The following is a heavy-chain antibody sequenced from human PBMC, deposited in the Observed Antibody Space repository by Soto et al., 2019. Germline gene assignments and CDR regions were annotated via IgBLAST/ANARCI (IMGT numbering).Heavy chain of an antibody. Sequence: TLSLTCTVSGGSISSGGYYWSWIRQHPGKGLEWIGYIYYSGSTYYNPSLKSRVTISVDTSKNQFSLKLSSVTAADTAVYYCARRNYDILTGYYKRGWFDPWGQGTLVTVSS. CDR2: IYYSGST. D-gene: IGHD3-9*01. V-gene: IGHV4-31*02. CDR1: GGSISSGGYY. J-gene: IGHJ5*02. CDR3: ARRNYDILTGYYKRGWFDP.